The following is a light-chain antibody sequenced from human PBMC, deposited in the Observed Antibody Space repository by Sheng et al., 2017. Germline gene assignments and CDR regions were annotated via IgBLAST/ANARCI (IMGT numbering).Light chain of an antibody. CDR3: CSYAGSSTFEGV. V-gene: IGLV2-23*02. J-gene: IGLJ3*02. Sequence: QSALTQPASVSGSPGQSITISCTGTSSDVGSYNLVSWYQQHPGKAPKLMIYDVSKRPSGVSNRFSGSKSGNTASLTISGLQAEDEADYYCCSYAGSSTFEGVFGGGTKLTVL. CDR1: SSDVGSYNL. CDR2: DVS.